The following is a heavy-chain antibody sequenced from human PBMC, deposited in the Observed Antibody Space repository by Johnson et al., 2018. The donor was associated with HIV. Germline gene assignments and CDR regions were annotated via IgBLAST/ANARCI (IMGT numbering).Heavy chain of an antibody. V-gene: IGHV3-30*04. Sequence: QMLLVESGGGVVQPGRSLRLSCAASGFTFSSYAMHWVRQAPGKGLEWVANIWYDGSNKYYADSVKGRFTISRDNSKNTLYLQMNSLRAEDTAVYYCAKGPECIWSRSAFDIWGQGTMVTVSS. J-gene: IGHJ3*02. CDR1: GFTFSSYA. CDR2: IWYDGSNK. CDR3: AKGPECIWSRSAFDI. D-gene: IGHD1-14*01.